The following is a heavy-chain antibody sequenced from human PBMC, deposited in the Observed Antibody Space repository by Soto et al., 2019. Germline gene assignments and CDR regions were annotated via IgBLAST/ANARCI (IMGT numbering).Heavy chain of an antibody. D-gene: IGHD6-19*01. V-gene: IGHV1-18*01. CDR1: GYTFTSYG. Sequence: ASVKVSCKASGYTFTSYGISWVRQAPGQGLEWMGWISAYNGNTNYAQKLQGRVTMTTDTSTSTAYMELRSLRSDDTAVYYCARDCLMYSSGWYCVFDIWGQGTMVTVSS. CDR2: ISAYNGNT. CDR3: ARDCLMYSSGWYCVFDI. J-gene: IGHJ3*02.